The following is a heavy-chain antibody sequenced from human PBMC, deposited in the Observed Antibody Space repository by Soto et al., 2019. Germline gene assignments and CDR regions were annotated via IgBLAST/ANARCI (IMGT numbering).Heavy chain of an antibody. CDR3: AIRGYSSGGYYYRIFDS. CDR2: ISHGGHT. Sequence: SETLSLTCAVSDDSISSDYWWTWVRQPPGRGLEWIGEISHGGHTEYNPSLKSRVTISVDNSKNQFSLRLSSITAADTAVYYCAIRGYSSGGYYYRIFDSWGQGTLVTVSS. V-gene: IGHV4-4*02. CDR1: DDSISSDYW. D-gene: IGHD2-15*01. J-gene: IGHJ4*02.